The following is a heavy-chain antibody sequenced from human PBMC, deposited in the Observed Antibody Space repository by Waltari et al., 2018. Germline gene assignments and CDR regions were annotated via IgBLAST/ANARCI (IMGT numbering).Heavy chain of an antibody. J-gene: IGHJ6*02. Sequence: QVHVVESGGGVVQPGRTLRLSWEAPEFTLSSYAMHWVGQASAKGREWVEDISDNGRNIYYVDSVKGRFTISRDNSKKTLYMQMNSLRAEDTAVYYCARDYCDRTNCHGMDVWGQGTTVTVSS. D-gene: IGHD3-22*01. CDR2: ISDNGRNI. CDR3: ARDYCDRTNCHGMDV. CDR1: EFTLSSYA. V-gene: IGHV3-30*04.